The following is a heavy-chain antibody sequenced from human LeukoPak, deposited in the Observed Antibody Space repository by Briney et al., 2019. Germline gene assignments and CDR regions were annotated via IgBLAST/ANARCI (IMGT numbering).Heavy chain of an antibody. V-gene: IGHV3-53*01. CDR2: IYSGGST. J-gene: IGHJ4*02. Sequence: GGSLRLSCASSGFTVSSNYKSWVRQAPGKGLEWVSVIYSGGSTYYADSVKGRFTISRDNSKNTLYLQMNSLRAEDTAVYYCAKGNSGRYLPVEWGQGTLVTVSS. CDR1: GFTVSSNY. CDR3: AKGNSGRYLPVE. D-gene: IGHD3-10*01.